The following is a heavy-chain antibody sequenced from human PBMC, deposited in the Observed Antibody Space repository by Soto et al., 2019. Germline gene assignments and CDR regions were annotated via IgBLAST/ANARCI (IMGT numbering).Heavy chain of an antibody. CDR2: TYYRSKWYN. J-gene: IGHJ5*02. CDR1: GESVSSNSAA. V-gene: IGHV6-1*01. CDR3: ARDQSPIAAAARWFDP. D-gene: IGHD6-13*01. Sequence: SQTLSLTYAISGESVSSNSAAWNWIRQSPSRGLEWLGRTYYRSKWYNDYAVSVKSRITINPDTSKNQFSLQLNSVTPEDTAVYYCARDQSPIAAAARWFDPWGQGTLVTVSS.